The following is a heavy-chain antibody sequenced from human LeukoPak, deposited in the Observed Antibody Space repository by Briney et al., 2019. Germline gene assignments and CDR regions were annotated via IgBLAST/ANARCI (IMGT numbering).Heavy chain of an antibody. V-gene: IGHV1-2*02. CDR3: AREGDVLRFLEWPFDY. CDR2: INPNSGGT. Sequence: GASVKVSCKASGYTFTGYYMHWVRQAPGQGLEWMGWINPNSGGTNYAQKFQGRVTMTRDTSISTAYMELSRLRSDDTAVYYCAREGDVLRFLEWPFDYWGQGTLVTVSS. CDR1: GYTFTGYY. D-gene: IGHD3-3*01. J-gene: IGHJ4*02.